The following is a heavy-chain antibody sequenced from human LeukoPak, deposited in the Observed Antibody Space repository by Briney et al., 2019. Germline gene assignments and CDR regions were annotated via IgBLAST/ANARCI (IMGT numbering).Heavy chain of an antibody. V-gene: IGHV3-30*03. J-gene: IGHJ6*02. Sequence: PGRSLRLSCAVSGFCFSSYGMYWVRQAPGKGLEWVAVISYDGSNKYYVDSVQGRFTIYRDNSKNTVSLQMNGMRAEDTAVYHCAMTTVTAYSFDDGIDVWGQGTTVTVS. CDR3: AMTTVTAYSFDDGIDV. CDR2: ISYDGSNK. D-gene: IGHD4-17*01. CDR1: GFCFSSYG.